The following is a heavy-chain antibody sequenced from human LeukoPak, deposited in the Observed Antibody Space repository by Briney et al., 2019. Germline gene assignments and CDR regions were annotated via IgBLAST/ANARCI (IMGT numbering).Heavy chain of an antibody. J-gene: IGHJ4*02. CDR2: IYYSGST. CDR3: ARRVGYCNSNGCPPFDY. Sequence: SETLSLTCTVSGGSISRSGNFWGWIRQPPGKGLEWIGTIYYSGSTYYNPSLKSRVTISLDTSKNQFSLKLTSVTAADTAVYYCARRVGYCNSNGCPPFDYWGQGTLVTVSS. V-gene: IGHV4-39*01. D-gene: IGHD2/OR15-2a*01. CDR1: GGSISRSGNF.